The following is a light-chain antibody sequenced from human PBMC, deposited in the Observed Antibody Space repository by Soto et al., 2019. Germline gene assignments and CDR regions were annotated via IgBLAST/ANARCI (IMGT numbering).Light chain of an antibody. V-gene: IGLV2-23*01. CDR1: SSDVGSYNL. CDR3: CSYAGSSTVV. CDR2: EGS. Sequence: QSALTQPASVSGSTGESITISCTGTSSDVGSYNLVSWYQQYPGKAPKLMIYEGSKRPSGVSDRFSGSKSGNTASLTISGLQAEDEADYYCCSYAGSSTVVFGGGTKLTV. J-gene: IGLJ2*01.